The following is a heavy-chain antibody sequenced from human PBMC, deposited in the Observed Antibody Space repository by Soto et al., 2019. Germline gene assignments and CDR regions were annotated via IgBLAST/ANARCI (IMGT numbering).Heavy chain of an antibody. J-gene: IGHJ4*02. CDR2: IYPGDSTT. CDR1: GYTFSKNW. V-gene: IGHV5-51*01. D-gene: IGHD3-22*01. Sequence: GESLKISCKGSGYTFSKNWIAWVRQMPGKGLEWMGIIYPGDSTTRYSPSFEGQVTISADKSISTAYLQWSSLKASDTAMYFCARGQSSSGSYFEIWGQGSLVTVSS. CDR3: ARGQSSSGSYFEI.